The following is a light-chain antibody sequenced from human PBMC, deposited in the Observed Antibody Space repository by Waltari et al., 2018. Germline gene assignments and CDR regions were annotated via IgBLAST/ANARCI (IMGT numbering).Light chain of an antibody. J-gene: IGKJ4*01. CDR1: QGIRSA. CDR2: AAS. V-gene: IGKV1-9*01. CDR3: EQANSDPLT. Sequence: DTQFTHPLSSLYDSVGDRVTITCRPSQGIRSALAWFQQKPERAPRLLIYAASTLAGGVASRFSDSGSGTEFTLTIIILQPEDVATYYGEQANSDPLTFGGGTKVEMK.